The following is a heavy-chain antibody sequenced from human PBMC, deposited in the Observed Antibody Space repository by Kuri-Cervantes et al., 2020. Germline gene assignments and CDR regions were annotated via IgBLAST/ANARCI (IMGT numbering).Heavy chain of an antibody. Sequence: GGSLKISCAASGFIFSDYTMNWVRQAPGKGLEWISYIDSSGTAIHYADSVKGRFTISRDDAKNSLYLQMNSLRAEDTALYYCAWFYYYYMDVWGKGTTVTVSS. CDR1: GFIFSDYT. CDR2: IDSSGTAI. V-gene: IGHV3-48*01. D-gene: IGHD3-10*01. J-gene: IGHJ6*03. CDR3: AWFYYYYMDV.